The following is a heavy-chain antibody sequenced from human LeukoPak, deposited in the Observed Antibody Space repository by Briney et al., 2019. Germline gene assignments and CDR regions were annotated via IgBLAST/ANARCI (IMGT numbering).Heavy chain of an antibody. J-gene: IGHJ4*02. D-gene: IGHD1-1*01. CDR1: GGSFSGYY. CDR2: INHSGST. CDR3: AGRVQEGGPQYYFDY. V-gene: IGHV4-34*01. Sequence: PSETLSLTCAVYGGSFSGYYWSWIRQPPGKGLGWIGEINHSGSTNYNPSLKSRVTISVDTSKNQFSLKLSSVTAADTAVYYCAGRVQEGGPQYYFDYWGQGTLVTVSS.